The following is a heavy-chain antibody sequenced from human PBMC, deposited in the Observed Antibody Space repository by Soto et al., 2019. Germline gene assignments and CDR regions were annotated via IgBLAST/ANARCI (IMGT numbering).Heavy chain of an antibody. CDR3: AKPRHYYGSGSYSP. D-gene: IGHD3-10*01. V-gene: IGHV3-23*01. CDR1: GFTFSSYA. J-gene: IGHJ5*02. CDR2: ISGSGGST. Sequence: GGSLRLSCAASGFTFSSYAMSWVRQAPGKGLEWVSAISGSGGSTYYADSVKGRFTISRDNSKNTLYLQMNSLRAEDTAVYYCAKPRHYYGSGSYSPWGQGTLVTVSS.